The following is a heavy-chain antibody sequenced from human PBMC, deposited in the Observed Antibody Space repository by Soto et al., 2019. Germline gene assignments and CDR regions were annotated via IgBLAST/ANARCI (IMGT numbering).Heavy chain of an antibody. D-gene: IGHD3-22*01. Sequence: SETLSLTCTVSGGSISSYYWSWIRQPPGKGLEWIGYIYYSGSTNYNPSLKSRVTISVDTSKNQFSLKLSSVTAADTAVYYCARSRYYDSSGYYIFDYWGQGTLVTVSS. V-gene: IGHV4-59*08. CDR2: IYYSGST. CDR1: GGSISSYY. CDR3: ARSRYYDSSGYYIFDY. J-gene: IGHJ4*02.